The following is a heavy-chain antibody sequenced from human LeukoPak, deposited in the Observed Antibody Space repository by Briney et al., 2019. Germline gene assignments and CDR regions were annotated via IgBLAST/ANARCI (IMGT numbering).Heavy chain of an antibody. D-gene: IGHD1-26*01. CDR2: ISSSTNTI. Sequence: GGSLRLSCAASGFTFSSYAMTWGHQAPGKGLEWVSYISSSTNTIYYADSVKGRFTISRDNAQNSLYLQMNSLRDEDTAVYYCATSGSYRFDYWGRGTLVTVSS. V-gene: IGHV3-48*02. CDR3: ATSGSYRFDY. CDR1: GFTFSSYA. J-gene: IGHJ4*02.